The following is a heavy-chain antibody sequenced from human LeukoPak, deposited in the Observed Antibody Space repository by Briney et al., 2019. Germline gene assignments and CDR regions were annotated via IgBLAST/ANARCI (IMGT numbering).Heavy chain of an antibody. CDR2: ISYDGSNK. Sequence: GRSLRLSCAASGFTFSSYAMQWVRQAPGKGLEWVAVISYDGSNKYYADSVKGRFTISRDNSKNTLYLQMNSLRAEDTAVYYCARDLFKGYRSSWYGIPYFDYWGQGTLVTVSS. V-gene: IGHV3-30*04. CDR1: GFTFSSYA. D-gene: IGHD6-13*01. CDR3: ARDLFKGYRSSWYGIPYFDY. J-gene: IGHJ4*02.